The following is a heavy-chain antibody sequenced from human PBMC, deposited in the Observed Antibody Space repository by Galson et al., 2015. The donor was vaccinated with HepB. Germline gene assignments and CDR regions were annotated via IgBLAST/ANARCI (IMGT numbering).Heavy chain of an antibody. V-gene: IGHV3-30*02. J-gene: IGHJ4*02. D-gene: IGHD3-10*01. CDR3: VKDGAWLGELPYYFEY. Sequence: SLRLSCAASGFTFTTYGMHWVRQAPGKGLEWVAFIRHDGAKKYYLDSVKGRFAISRDNSRNTLNLLMNSLMTEDMSMYYCVKDGAWLGELPYYFEYWGQGALVAV. CDR2: IRHDGAKK. CDR1: GFTFTTYG.